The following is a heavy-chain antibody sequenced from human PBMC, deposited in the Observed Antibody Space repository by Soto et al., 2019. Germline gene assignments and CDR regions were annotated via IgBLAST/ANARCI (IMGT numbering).Heavy chain of an antibody. J-gene: IGHJ4*02. CDR3: ARGPGEGYSYGYNFDY. CDR1: GGSFSGYY. D-gene: IGHD5-18*01. V-gene: IGHV4-34*01. CDR2: INHSGST. Sequence: SETLSLTCAVYGGSFSGYYWSWIRQPPGKGLEWIGEINHSGSTNYNPSLKSRVTISVDTSKNQFSLKLSSVTAADTAVYYCARGPGEGYSYGYNFDYWGQGTLVTVSS.